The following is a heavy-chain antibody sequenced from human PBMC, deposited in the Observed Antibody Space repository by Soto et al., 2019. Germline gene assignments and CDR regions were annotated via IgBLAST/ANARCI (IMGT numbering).Heavy chain of an antibody. CDR3: APRRLTGAAPRQDEYFQY. CDR1: GFTFSSYA. Sequence: PGGSLRLSCAAAGFTFSSYAMSWVRQAPGEGLEGVSTISGSGSNTYYADSVKGRFTIARDNSKNTLYLQMYSLRAEDTAIYYCAPRRLTGAAPRQDEYFQYWGQGTLVTVSS. CDR2: ISGSGSNT. J-gene: IGHJ1*01. V-gene: IGHV3-23*01. D-gene: IGHD3-16*01.